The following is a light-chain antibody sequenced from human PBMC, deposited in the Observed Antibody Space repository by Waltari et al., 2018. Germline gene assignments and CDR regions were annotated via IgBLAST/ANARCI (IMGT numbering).Light chain of an antibody. CDR3: CSYAGSYTWV. CDR2: DVS. Sequence: QSALTQPRSVSGSPGQSVTISCPGTSSAVGGYTYVSWYQQPPGKAPKLMIYDVSKRPSGVPDRFSGSKSGNTASLTISGLQAEDEADYYCCSYAGSYTWVFGGGTKLTVL. J-gene: IGLJ3*02. V-gene: IGLV2-11*01. CDR1: SSAVGGYTY.